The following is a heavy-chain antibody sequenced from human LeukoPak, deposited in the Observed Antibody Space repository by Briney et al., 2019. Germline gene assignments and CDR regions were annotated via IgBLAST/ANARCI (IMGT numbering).Heavy chain of an antibody. Sequence: GGSLRLSCAVSGFTFSSYWMSWVRRTPGKRLEWVAHIKQDGSEKYSVDSVKGRFTISRDNAKSSLYLQINSLRAEDTAVYYCATDYYDSSGYYTGTYWGQGTLVTVSS. CDR3: ATDYYDSSGYYTGTY. J-gene: IGHJ4*02. CDR2: IKQDGSEK. CDR1: GFTFSSYW. D-gene: IGHD3-22*01. V-gene: IGHV3-7*03.